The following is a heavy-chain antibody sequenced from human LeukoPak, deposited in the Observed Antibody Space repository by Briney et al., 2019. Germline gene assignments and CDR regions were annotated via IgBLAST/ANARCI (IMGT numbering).Heavy chain of an antibody. V-gene: IGHV1-2*02. CDR2: INPNGGGT. Sequence: ASVKVSCKASGYIFTGYYIHWVRQAPGQGLEWMGWINPNGGGTNYAQKFQGRVTMPRDTSISTAYMELSRLRSDDTAVYYCAKGGYSYGYSFWDYWGQGTLVTVSS. D-gene: IGHD5-18*01. CDR1: GYIFTGYY. J-gene: IGHJ4*02. CDR3: AKGGYSYGYSFWDY.